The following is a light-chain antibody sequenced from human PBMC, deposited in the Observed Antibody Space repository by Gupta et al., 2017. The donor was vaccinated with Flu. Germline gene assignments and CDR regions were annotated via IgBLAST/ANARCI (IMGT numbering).Light chain of an antibody. Sequence: DIQITQSPASVSASVGDRVTITCRASQVISNWLAWYQQKPGKAPKLLIFAASGLQSGVPSRFSGSGSGTXFTLTIXSLQPADIATTYCQQANNYPSTFGXGTKVEL. CDR2: AAS. J-gene: IGKJ1*01. CDR3: QQANNYPST. V-gene: IGKV1-12*02. CDR1: QVISNW.